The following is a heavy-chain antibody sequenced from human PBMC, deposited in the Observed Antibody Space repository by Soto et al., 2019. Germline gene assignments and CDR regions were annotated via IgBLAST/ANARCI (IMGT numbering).Heavy chain of an antibody. D-gene: IGHD5-12*01. Sequence: GGSLRLSCAAAGFTFRNYAMHWVRQAPGRGLEYVSAINSDGDTTYYADSVKGRFTISRDNSKNTLYLRMGSLRAEDMGVYYCARADVVTTIFTNHYFFDYWGQGSLVTVSS. CDR3: ARADVVTTIFTNHYFFDY. V-gene: IGHV3-64*02. CDR1: GFTFRNYA. CDR2: INSDGDTT. J-gene: IGHJ4*02.